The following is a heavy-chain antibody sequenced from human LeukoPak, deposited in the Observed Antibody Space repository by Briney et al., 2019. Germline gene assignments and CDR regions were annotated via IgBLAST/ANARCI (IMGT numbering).Heavy chain of an antibody. Sequence: HPGGSLRLSCAASGFTVSSNYMSWIRQAPGKGLEWVSVIYSGGSTYYAASVKGRFTISRDNSKNTLYLQMNSLRAEDTAVYYCARDSGYGSGSYIAFDIWGQGTMVTVSS. CDR1: GFTVSSNY. V-gene: IGHV3-53*01. CDR3: ARDSGYGSGSYIAFDI. J-gene: IGHJ3*02. D-gene: IGHD3-10*01. CDR2: IYSGGST.